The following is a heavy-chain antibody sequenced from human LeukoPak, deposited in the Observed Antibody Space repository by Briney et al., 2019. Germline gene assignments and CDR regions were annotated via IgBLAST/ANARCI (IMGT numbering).Heavy chain of an antibody. CDR1: GFTFSTYA. J-gene: IGHJ5*02. CDR3: AKQLGLTTVET. D-gene: IGHD4-17*01. V-gene: IGHV3-23*01. Sequence: GGSLRLSCAASGFTFSTYAMSWVRQTPEKGLEWVSTISDSAGSTYYADSVKGRFTISRDNSKNTLYLHMNSLRPEDTAVYYCAKQLGLTTVETWGQGTLVTVSS. CDR2: ISDSAGST.